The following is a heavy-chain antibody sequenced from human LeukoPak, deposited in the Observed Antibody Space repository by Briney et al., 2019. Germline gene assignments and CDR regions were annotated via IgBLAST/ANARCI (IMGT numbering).Heavy chain of an antibody. CDR2: ICSKVYGGTT. CDR1: GLTFSDYA. D-gene: IGHD3-16*01. Sequence: GGSLRLSCTFSGLTFSDYAVTWVRQAPGKGLQWICGICSKVYGGTTDYAACVKGRITISRDATKSIAYLQIDSLTTEDTAVYFCARGERDFDYWGQGTLVTVSS. J-gene: IGHJ4*02. V-gene: IGHV3-49*04. CDR3: ARGERDFDY.